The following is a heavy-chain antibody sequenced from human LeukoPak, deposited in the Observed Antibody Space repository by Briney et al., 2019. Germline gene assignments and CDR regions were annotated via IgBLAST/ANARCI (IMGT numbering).Heavy chain of an antibody. CDR3: ARESRYSSRGFDY. J-gene: IGHJ4*02. Sequence: SETLSLTCTVSGGSISSYYWSWIRQPPGKGLEWIGYIYYNGSTNYNPSLKSRVTISVDTSKNQFSLKLSSVTAADTAVYYCARESRYSSRGFDYWGQGTLVTVSS. D-gene: IGHD6-13*01. V-gene: IGHV4-59*01. CDR2: IYYNGST. CDR1: GGSISSYY.